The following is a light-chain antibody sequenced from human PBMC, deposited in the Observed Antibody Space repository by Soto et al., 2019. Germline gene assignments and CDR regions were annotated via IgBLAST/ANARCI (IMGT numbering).Light chain of an antibody. CDR1: NMGSKT. CDR2: DDS. CDR3: QVWDVSTVRDV. V-gene: IGLV3-21*02. Sequence: SYELTQPPSMSVATGQTARITCGGNNMGSKTVHWYQQKAGQAPVLVVYDDSDRPSGIPERFSGSNSGNTATLTISRVEAGDEADYYCQVWDVSTVRDVFGTGTKVTVL. J-gene: IGLJ1*01.